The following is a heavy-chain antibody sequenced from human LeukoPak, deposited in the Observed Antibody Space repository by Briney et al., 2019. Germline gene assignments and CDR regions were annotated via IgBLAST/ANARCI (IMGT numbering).Heavy chain of an antibody. J-gene: IGHJ6*02. Sequence: PGGSLRLSCAASGFTFSSYGMHWVRQAPGKGLEWVAVISYDGSNKYYADSVKGRFTISRDNPKNTLYLQMNSLRAEDTAVYYCARDMAKVVVAATYYYYGMDVWGQGTTVTVSS. D-gene: IGHD2-15*01. CDR3: ARDMAKVVVAATYYYYGMDV. CDR2: ISYDGSNK. V-gene: IGHV3-30*03. CDR1: GFTFSSYG.